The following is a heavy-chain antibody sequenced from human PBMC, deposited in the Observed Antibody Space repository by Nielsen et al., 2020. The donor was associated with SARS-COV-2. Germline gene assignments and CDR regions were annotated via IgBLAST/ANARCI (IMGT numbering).Heavy chain of an antibody. CDR1: GFRVSSDY. Sequence: GESLKISCAASGFRVSSDYMNWIRQAPGKGLEWVSVLYSTGRTYYADSVKGRFIISRDNSKNTLYLQMNSLRAEDTAVYYCATWGTYGDLDAFHFWGQGTMVTVSS. J-gene: IGHJ3*01. V-gene: IGHV3-53*01. CDR3: ATWGTYGDLDAFHF. CDR2: LYSTGRT. D-gene: IGHD4-17*01.